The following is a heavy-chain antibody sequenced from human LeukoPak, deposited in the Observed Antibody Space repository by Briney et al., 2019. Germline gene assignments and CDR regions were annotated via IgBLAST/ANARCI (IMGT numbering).Heavy chain of an antibody. D-gene: IGHD1-7*01. CDR1: GYTFTSYG. CDR2: ISAYNGNT. J-gene: IGHJ6*02. Sequence: ASVKVSCKASGYTFTSYGISWVRQAPGQGLEWVGWISAYNGNTNYAQKLQGRVTMTTDTSTSTAYMELRSLRSDDTAVYYCARDSIANWNYAPDLYYYGMDVWGQGTTVTVSS. CDR3: ARDSIANWNYAPDLYYYGMDV. V-gene: IGHV1-18*01.